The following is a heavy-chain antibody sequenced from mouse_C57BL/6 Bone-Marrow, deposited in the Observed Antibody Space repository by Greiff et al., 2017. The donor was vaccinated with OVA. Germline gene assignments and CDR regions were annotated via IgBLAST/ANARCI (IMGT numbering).Heavy chain of an antibody. D-gene: IGHD2-4*01. CDR3: ARNDYDWYWYFDV. Sequence: VQLQQPGAELVKPGASVKLSCKASGYTFTSYWMQWVKQRPGQGLEWIGEIDPSDSYTNYNQKFKGKATLTVDTSSSTAYMQLSSLTSDDSAVYYCARNDYDWYWYFDVWGTGTTVTVSS. CDR1: GYTFTSYW. J-gene: IGHJ1*03. CDR2: IDPSDSYT. V-gene: IGHV1-50*01.